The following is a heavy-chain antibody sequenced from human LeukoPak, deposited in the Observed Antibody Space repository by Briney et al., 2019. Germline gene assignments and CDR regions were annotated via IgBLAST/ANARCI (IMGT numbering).Heavy chain of an antibody. CDR2: ISYDGSNK. Sequence: PGGSLRLSCAASGFTFSSYAMHWVRQAPGKGLKWVAVISYDGSNKYYADSVKGRFTISRDNSKNTLYLQMNSLRAEDTAVYYCAREKSTNGDYYSWFDPWGQGTLVTVSS. CDR3: AREKSTNGDYYSWFDP. D-gene: IGHD2-21*02. CDR1: GFTFSSYA. J-gene: IGHJ5*02. V-gene: IGHV3-30*04.